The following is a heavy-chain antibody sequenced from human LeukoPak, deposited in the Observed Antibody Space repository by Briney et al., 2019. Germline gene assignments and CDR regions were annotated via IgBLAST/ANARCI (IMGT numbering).Heavy chain of an antibody. CDR2: ISGSGGST. Sequence: PGGSLRLSCAASGFTFSSYAMGWVRQAPGKGLEWVSAISGSGGSTYYADSVKGRFTISRDNSKNTLYLQMNSLRAEDTAVYYCAKGTYYDILTDYYPPGYYGMDVWGQGTTVTVSS. CDR1: GFTFSSYA. CDR3: AKGTYYDILTDYYPPGYYGMDV. V-gene: IGHV3-23*01. J-gene: IGHJ6*02. D-gene: IGHD3-9*01.